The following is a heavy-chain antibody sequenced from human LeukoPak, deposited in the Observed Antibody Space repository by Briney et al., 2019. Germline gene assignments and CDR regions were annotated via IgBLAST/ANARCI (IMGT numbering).Heavy chain of an antibody. V-gene: IGHV1-18*01. CDR3: AREGYSNYDFDY. Sequence: ASVKVSCKASGYIFSTYGISWVRQAPGQGLEWMGWISAHNGKSKYTQKFQGRVTMTTDTSTSTAYMELRSLRSDDTAVYYCAREGYSNYDFDYWGQGTLDTISS. J-gene: IGHJ4*02. CDR2: ISAHNGKS. CDR1: GYIFSTYG. D-gene: IGHD4-11*01.